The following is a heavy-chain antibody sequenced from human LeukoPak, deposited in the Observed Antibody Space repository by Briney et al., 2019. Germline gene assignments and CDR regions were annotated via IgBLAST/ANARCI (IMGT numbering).Heavy chain of an antibody. CDR2: IHLDGRTT. CDR1: GFTFSSYW. V-gene: IGHV3-74*01. D-gene: IGHD3-16*01. CDR3: ARGGSPSDY. J-gene: IGHJ4*02. Sequence: GGSLRLSCAASGFTFSSYWMHWVRQPPGKGLVWVSRIHLDGRTTNYADSVKGRFTISRDNAKNTLYLEMNSLRAGDTAVYYCARGGSPSDYWGKGTLVTVS.